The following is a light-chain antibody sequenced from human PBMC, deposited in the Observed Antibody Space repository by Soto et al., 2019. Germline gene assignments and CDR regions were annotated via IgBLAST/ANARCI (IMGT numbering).Light chain of an antibody. J-gene: IGKJ4*01. CDR2: DAS. CDR1: QSVSTY. CDR3: QQRSNWPLT. Sequence: EIVLTQSPATLSMSPGARATLSCRASQSVSTYLAWYHQKPGQAPRLLIYDASNRATGIPARFSGSGSGTDFTLTISSLETEDCAVYYCQQRSNWPLTFGGGTKVEIK. V-gene: IGKV3-11*01.